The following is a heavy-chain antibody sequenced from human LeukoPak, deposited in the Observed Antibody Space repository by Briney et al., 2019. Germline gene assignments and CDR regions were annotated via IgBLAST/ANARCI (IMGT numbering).Heavy chain of an antibody. J-gene: IGHJ4*02. V-gene: IGHV3-74*01. Sequence: GGSLILSCAASGFTLNNYWMHWVRQAPGKGLVWVSRINVDGSSISYADSVKGRFTISRDNARNTLYLQMNSLRAEDTAVYYCTRIKWDLTYFDYWGQGTLVTASS. D-gene: IGHD1-26*01. CDR2: INVDGSSI. CDR3: TRIKWDLTYFDY. CDR1: GFTLNNYW.